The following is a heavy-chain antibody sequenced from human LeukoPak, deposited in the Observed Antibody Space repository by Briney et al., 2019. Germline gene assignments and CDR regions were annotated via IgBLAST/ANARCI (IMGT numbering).Heavy chain of an antibody. Sequence: GASVKVSFKASGYTFTGYYMHWVRQAPGQGLEWMGWINPDGGGTRYAQKFQGRVTMTRDTSIGTAYMELSRLRSDDTTVYYCAREGCSGGSCYSTIGWLDPWGQGTLVTVSS. CDR2: INPDGGGT. D-gene: IGHD2-15*01. CDR1: GYTFTGYY. J-gene: IGHJ5*02. CDR3: AREGCSGGSCYSTIGWLDP. V-gene: IGHV1-2*02.